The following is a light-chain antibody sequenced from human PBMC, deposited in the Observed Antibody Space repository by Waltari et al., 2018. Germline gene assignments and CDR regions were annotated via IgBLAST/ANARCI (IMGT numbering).Light chain of an antibody. CDR2: DVS. CDR3: SSYTSSSTGV. V-gene: IGLV2-14*01. J-gene: IGLJ1*01. Sequence: QSALTQPASVSGSPGQSITISCTGTSSDVGGYNYVPWYQQPPGKAPKLMIYDVSKRPSGVSNRFSGSKSGNTASLTISGLQAEDEADYYCSSYTSSSTGVFGTGTKVTVL. CDR1: SSDVGGYNY.